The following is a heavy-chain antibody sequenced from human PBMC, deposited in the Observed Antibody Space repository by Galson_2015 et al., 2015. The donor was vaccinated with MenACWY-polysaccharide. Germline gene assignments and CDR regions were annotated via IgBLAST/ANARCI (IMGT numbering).Heavy chain of an antibody. V-gene: IGHV3-30-3*01. D-gene: IGHD6-19*01. Sequence: SLRLSCAVSGFTFSTTSYAMHWVRQAPGKGLEWVAVISYDGSNKYYADSVKGRFTISRDNSKNTLYLQMNSLRAEDTAVYYCARAYPKYSSGRPPGPGYWGQGTLVTVSS. CDR2: ISYDGSNK. CDR1: GFTFSTTSYA. J-gene: IGHJ4*02. CDR3: ARAYPKYSSGRPPGPGY.